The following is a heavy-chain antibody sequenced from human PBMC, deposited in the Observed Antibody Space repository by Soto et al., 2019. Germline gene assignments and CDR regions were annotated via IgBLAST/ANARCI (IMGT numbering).Heavy chain of an antibody. D-gene: IGHD3-10*01. Sequence: QVQLVQSGAEMKKPGASVKVSCKASGYTFTSHGISWVRQAPGQGLEWMGWISAYNGDTNYAQKLQGRVTVTTDTAASTAYMELRSLRSGDTTVYYCVRVVRGSMLDYHPDKDVWGKGTTVTLSS. CDR3: VRVVRGSMLDYHPDKDV. CDR2: ISAYNGDT. J-gene: IGHJ6*03. V-gene: IGHV1-18*01. CDR1: GYTFTSHG.